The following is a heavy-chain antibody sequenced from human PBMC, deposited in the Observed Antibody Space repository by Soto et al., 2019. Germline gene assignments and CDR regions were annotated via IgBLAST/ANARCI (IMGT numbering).Heavy chain of an antibody. J-gene: IGHJ5*02. Sequence: SETLSLTCTVSGGSISSYYWSWIRQPPGKGLEWIGYIYYSGSTNYNPSLKSRVTISVDTSKNQFSLKLSSVTAADTAVYYCARYGVAAAGTWWSDPWGQGTLVTVSS. CDR1: GGSISSYY. CDR2: IYYSGST. CDR3: ARYGVAAAGTWWSDP. V-gene: IGHV4-59*01. D-gene: IGHD6-13*01.